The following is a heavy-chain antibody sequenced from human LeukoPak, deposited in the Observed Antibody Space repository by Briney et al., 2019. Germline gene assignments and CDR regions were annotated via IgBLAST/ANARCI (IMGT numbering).Heavy chain of an antibody. J-gene: IGHJ6*02. CDR2: INKDGSST. D-gene: IGHD6-13*01. CDR3: ARDFGAAAGGSYYYYYGMDV. CDR1: GFTVSSNY. Sequence: GGSLRLSCAASGFTVSSNYMSWVRQAPGKGLVWVSRINKDGSSTNHADSVKGRFTISRDNAKNSLYLQMNSLRAEDTAVYYCARDFGAAAGGSYYYYYGMDVWGQGTTVTVSS. V-gene: IGHV3-74*01.